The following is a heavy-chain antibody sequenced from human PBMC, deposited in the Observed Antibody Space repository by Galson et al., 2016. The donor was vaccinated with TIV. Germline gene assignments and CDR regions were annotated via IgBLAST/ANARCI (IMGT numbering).Heavy chain of an antibody. CDR3: TTLYPQANSNGE. V-gene: IGHV3-15*01. CDR1: GFTFSDAW. J-gene: IGHJ4*02. Sequence: LRLSCAASGFTFSDAWMIWVRQAPGKGLEWIGRIKSRNAGGTADYGAPVKGRFTISRADPNNMLYLQMNSLKTEDTAVYYCTTLYPQANSNGEWGQGTLVTVSS. D-gene: IGHD2-8*01. CDR2: IKSRNAGGTA.